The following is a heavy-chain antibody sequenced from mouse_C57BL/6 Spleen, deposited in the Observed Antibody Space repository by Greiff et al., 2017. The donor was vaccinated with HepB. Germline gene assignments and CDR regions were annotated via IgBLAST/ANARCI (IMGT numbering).Heavy chain of an antibody. CDR3: ARSTTPVGAY. CDR1: GYTFTSYG. Sequence: QVQLKESGAELARPGASVKLSCKASGYTFTSYGISWVKQRTGQGLEWIGEIYPRSGNTYYNEKFKGKATLTADKSSSTAYMELRSLTSEDSAVYFCARSTTPVGAYWGQRTLVTVSA. J-gene: IGHJ3*01. V-gene: IGHV1-81*01. CDR2: IYPRSGNT. D-gene: IGHD1-1*01.